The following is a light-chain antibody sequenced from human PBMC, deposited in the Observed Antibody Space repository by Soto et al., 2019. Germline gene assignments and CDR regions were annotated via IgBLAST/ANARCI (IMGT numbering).Light chain of an antibody. Sequence: QSVLTQSPSASASLGASVKLTCTLSSGHSNYAIAWHQQQSEKGPRYLMKLNSDGSHSKGDGIPDRFSGSSSGAERYLTISRLPSEDEADYYCQTWGSGIVVFGGGTQLTVL. CDR1: SGHSNYA. CDR3: QTWGSGIVV. V-gene: IGLV4-69*01. J-gene: IGLJ2*01. CDR2: LNSDGSH.